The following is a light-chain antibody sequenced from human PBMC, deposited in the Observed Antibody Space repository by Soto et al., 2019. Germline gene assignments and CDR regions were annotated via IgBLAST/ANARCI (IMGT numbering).Light chain of an antibody. CDR1: QTIRREY. Sequence: EVVVTQSPGTLSLSPGERATLSCRASQTIRREYLAWYQHRPGLAPRLLIHGTSNRATGIPDRFSGSGSGTDFTLTISALEPEDSAGYYCQRYGSSPLYAFGQGTKLEI. J-gene: IGKJ2*01. V-gene: IGKV3-20*01. CDR2: GTS. CDR3: QRYGSSPLYA.